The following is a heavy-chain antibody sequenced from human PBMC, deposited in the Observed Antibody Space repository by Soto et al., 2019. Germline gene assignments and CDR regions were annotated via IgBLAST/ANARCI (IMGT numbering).Heavy chain of an antibody. D-gene: IGHD4-17*01. J-gene: IGHJ4*02. Sequence: PGGSLRLSCAASGFTFSDYYIHWIRRAPGKGLEWISYISGNGEIIQYAASARGRFTISRDNAENLVFFEMDSLRAEDTALFFCARDVDADFRTDFDYWGRGTLVTVSS. CDR2: ISGNGEII. V-gene: IGHV3-11*01. CDR1: GFTFSDYY. CDR3: ARDVDADFRTDFDY.